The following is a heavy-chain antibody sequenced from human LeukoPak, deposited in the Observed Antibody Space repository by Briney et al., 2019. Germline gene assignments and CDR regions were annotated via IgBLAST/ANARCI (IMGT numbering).Heavy chain of an antibody. CDR3: ARPRYYDSSGYYFDI. V-gene: IGHV3-11*03. CDR2: ISSSNNFR. Sequence: GGSLRLSCAASGFTFSEYYMSWIRQAPGKGLEWVSYISSSNNFRNDADSVKGRFTISRDNAKNSLYLQMNSLRAEDTAVYYCARPRYYDSSGYYFDIWGQGTMVTVSS. CDR1: GFTFSEYY. J-gene: IGHJ3*02. D-gene: IGHD3-22*01.